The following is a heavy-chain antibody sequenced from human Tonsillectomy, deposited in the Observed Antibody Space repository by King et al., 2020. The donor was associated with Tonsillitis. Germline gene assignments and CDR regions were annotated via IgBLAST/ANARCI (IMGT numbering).Heavy chain of an antibody. CDR1: GASVSSGGYF. D-gene: IGHD2-15*01. J-gene: IGHJ5*02. CDR2: IYDSGNN. Sequence: VQLQESGPGLVKPSETLSLTCTVSGASVSSGGYFWSWIRQTPGKGLEWIGNIYDSGNNNYNPSLQGRVTMSVDTSTNQFSLKLRSVTAADTAVYYCAGMILVVVPGEFDPWGQGTLVTVSS. V-gene: IGHV4-61*08. CDR3: AGMILVVVPGEFDP.